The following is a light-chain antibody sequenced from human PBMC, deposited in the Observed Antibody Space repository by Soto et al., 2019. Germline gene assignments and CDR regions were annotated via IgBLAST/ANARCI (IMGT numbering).Light chain of an antibody. CDR3: QQYDSYSWT. CDR1: QSISSY. V-gene: IGKV1-5*01. Sequence: DIQMTQSPSSLSASVGDRVTITCRASQSISSYLNWYQHKPGKAPKLLIYDVSSLESGLPSRFSGSGSGTEFILTISSLQPDDFATYYCQQYDSYSWTFGQGTKVDIK. CDR2: DVS. J-gene: IGKJ1*01.